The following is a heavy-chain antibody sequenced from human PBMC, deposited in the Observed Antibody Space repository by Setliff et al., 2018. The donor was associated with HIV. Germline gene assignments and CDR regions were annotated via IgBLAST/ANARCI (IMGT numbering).Heavy chain of an antibody. J-gene: IGHJ4*02. CDR2: IYHTGKT. Sequence: SETLSLTCSVSGGSITTDGDYWSCIRHHPRKGLEWIGYIYHTGKTNYNPSLASRLVMSLDPPKNQFSLKLNSMTAADTAMYYCAGGRYFRDISDSRFDFWGQGKLVTVSS. CDR1: GGSITTDGDY. CDR3: AGGRYFRDISDSRFDF. D-gene: IGHD2-21*02. V-gene: IGHV4-31*03.